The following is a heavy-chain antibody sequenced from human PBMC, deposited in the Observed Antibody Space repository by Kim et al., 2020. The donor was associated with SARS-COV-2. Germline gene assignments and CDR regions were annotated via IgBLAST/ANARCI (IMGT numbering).Heavy chain of an antibody. CDR2: RT. J-gene: IGHJ4*02. V-gene: IGHV1-46*01. CDR3: ARVLSLVVWDH. D-gene: IGHD2-15*01. Sequence: RTPYAQKFQGRVTVTTGTSTSTVYMNLGSLRSEDTAVYYCARVLSLVVWDHWGQGTLVTVSA.